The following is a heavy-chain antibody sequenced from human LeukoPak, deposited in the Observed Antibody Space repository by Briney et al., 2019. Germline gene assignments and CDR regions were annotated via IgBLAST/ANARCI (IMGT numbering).Heavy chain of an antibody. V-gene: IGHV5-51*01. CDR3: ARVPSPTVVTRDY. J-gene: IGHJ4*02. CDR2: IYPGDPDT. Sequence: GESLKISCKGSGYSFTSYWIGWVRQMPGKGLEWMGIIYPGDPDTRYSPSFQGQVTISADKSISTAYLQWSSLKASDTAMYYCARVPSPTVVTRDYWGQGTLVTVSS. D-gene: IGHD4-23*01. CDR1: GYSFTSYW.